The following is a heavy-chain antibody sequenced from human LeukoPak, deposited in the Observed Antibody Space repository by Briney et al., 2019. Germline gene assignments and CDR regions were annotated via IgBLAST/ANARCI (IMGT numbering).Heavy chain of an antibody. CDR3: ARGRGAFDI. Sequence: SETLSLTCTVSGGSIRSSYYYWGWIRQPPGKGLEWIGSIYDSGSTYYNPSLKSRVTISVDTSKNQFSLKLNSVTAADTAVYYCARGRGAFDIWGQGTMVTVSS. V-gene: IGHV4-39*01. CDR2: IYDSGST. CDR1: GGSIRSSYYY. J-gene: IGHJ3*02.